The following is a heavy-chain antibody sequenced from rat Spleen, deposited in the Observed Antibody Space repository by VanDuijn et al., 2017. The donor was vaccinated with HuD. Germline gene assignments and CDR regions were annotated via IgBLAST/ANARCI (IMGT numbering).Heavy chain of an antibody. CDR1: GFTFSDYY. CDR2: ISSDGGST. CDR3: TREGYDGTSSGFDY. V-gene: IGHV5-20*01. J-gene: IGHJ2*01. Sequence: EVQLVESDGGLVQPGRSLKLSCAASGFTFSDYYMAWVRQAPTKGLEWVATISSDGGSTYYRDSVKGRFTASRDNAKRTLYLQMDSLKSEDSATYYCTREGYDGTSSGFDYWGQGVMVTVSS. D-gene: IGHD1-12*02.